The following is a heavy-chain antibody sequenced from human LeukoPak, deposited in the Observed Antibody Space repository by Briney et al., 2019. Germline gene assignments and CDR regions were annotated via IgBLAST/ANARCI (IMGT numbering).Heavy chain of an antibody. CDR1: GGSISSSSYY. CDR2: IHYSGST. CDR3: ASLQEGNYYMDV. Sequence: PSETLSLTCTVSGGSISSSSYYWAWIRQPPGKGLEWIGSIHYSGSTYYNPSLQSRVTISIDTSKNQFSLKLTSVTAVDTAVYYCASLQEGNYYMDVWGKGTTVTVSS. D-gene: IGHD1-1*01. J-gene: IGHJ6*03. V-gene: IGHV4-39*07.